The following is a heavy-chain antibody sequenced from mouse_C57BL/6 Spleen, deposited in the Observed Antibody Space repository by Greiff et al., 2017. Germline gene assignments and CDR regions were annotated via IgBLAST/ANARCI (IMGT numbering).Heavy chain of an antibody. CDR2: IYPGDGDT. Sequence: VQLQQSGPELVKPGASVKISCKASGYAFSSSWMNWVKQRPGKGLEWIGRIYPGDGDTNYNGKFKGKATLTADKSSSTAYMQLSSLTSEDSAVYFCARTLYYGSSWFAYWGQGTLVTVSA. CDR1: GYAFSSSW. V-gene: IGHV1-82*01. D-gene: IGHD1-1*01. J-gene: IGHJ3*01. CDR3: ARTLYYGSSWFAY.